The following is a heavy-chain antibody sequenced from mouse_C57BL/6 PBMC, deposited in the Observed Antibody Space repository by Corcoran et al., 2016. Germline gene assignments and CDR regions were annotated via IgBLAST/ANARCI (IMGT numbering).Heavy chain of an antibody. Sequence: EVQLQQSGPVLVKPGASVKMSCKASGYTFTDYYMNWVKQSHGKSLEWIGVINPYNGGTSYNQKFKGKATLTVDKSSSTAYMELNSLTSEDSAVYYCARRDYATTGAWFAYWGQGTLVTVSA. CDR2: INPYNGGT. V-gene: IGHV1-19*01. J-gene: IGHJ3*01. D-gene: IGHD2-4*01. CDR1: GYTFTDYY. CDR3: ARRDYATTGAWFAY.